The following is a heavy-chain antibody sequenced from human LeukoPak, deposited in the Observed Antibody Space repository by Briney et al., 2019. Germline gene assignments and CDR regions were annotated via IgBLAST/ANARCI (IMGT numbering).Heavy chain of an antibody. D-gene: IGHD4-23*01. V-gene: IGHV3-23*01. J-gene: IGHJ4*02. CDR1: GFTFSTYG. CDR3: AKRSDYGGNRNYLDY. Sequence: GGSLRRSGAGSGFTFSTYGMSWVRQAPGQGLEWVSAISDSGTTYYADSVKGRFTISRDNSKNTLYLQMNNLRAEDTAVYYCAKRSDYGGNRNYLDYWGQGTPVTVSS. CDR2: ISDSGTT.